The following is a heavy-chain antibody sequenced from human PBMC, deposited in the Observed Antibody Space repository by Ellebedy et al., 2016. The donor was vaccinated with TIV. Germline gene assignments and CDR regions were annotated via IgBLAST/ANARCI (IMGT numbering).Heavy chain of an antibody. CDR1: GFSFSSRA. V-gene: IGHV3-23*01. CDR3: ARSIDWYYFDY. J-gene: IGHJ4*02. CDR2: ISGSGVST. D-gene: IGHD3-9*01. Sequence: GESLKISXDASGFSFSSRAMAWVRQAPGKGLEYVSDISGSGVSTYYADSVKGRFTISRDNSKNTLYLQMNSLRGEDTAIYYCARSIDWYYFDYWGQGTLVTVSS.